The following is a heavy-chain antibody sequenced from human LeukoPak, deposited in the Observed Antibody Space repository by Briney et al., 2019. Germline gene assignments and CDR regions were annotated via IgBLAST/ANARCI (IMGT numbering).Heavy chain of an antibody. CDR2: ITTKANSYAT. V-gene: IGHV3-73*01. Sequence: GGSLRLSCAASGFTFSAFHMHWVRQASGKGLEWVGRITTKANSYATAYAASVKGRLTVSRDDSKNTAYLQMSSLKTEDTAVYYCTTYTSGHYWGQGTLVTVSS. CDR3: TTYTSGHY. J-gene: IGHJ4*02. CDR1: GFTFSAFH. D-gene: IGHD6-19*01.